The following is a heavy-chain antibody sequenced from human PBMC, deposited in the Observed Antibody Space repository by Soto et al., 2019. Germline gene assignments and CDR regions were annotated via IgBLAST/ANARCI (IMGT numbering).Heavy chain of an antibody. Sequence: PSDTLSLTCTVSSGSISSSSYYWVLISHPPWKWLEWIGSIYYSGSTYYNPSLKSRVTISVDTSKNQFSLKLSSVTAADTAVYYCARAYDFWSGYYTSRGMEVWGQGTTVTVSS. J-gene: IGHJ6*02. V-gene: IGHV4-39*01. CDR1: SGSISSSSYY. CDR3: ARAYDFWSGYYTSRGMEV. CDR2: IYYSGST. D-gene: IGHD3-3*01.